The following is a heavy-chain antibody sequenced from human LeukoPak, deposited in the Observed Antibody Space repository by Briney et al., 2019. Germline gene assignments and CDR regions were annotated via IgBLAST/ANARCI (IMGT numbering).Heavy chain of an antibody. J-gene: IGHJ4*02. D-gene: IGHD2-2*01. V-gene: IGHV3-64*01. Sequence: GGSLRLSCAASGFTFSSYAMHWVRQAPGKGLEYVSAISSNGGSTYYANSVKGRFTISRDNSKNTLYLQMGSLRAEDMAVYYCARDQDCSSTSCYAPFDYWGQGTLVTVSS. CDR2: ISSNGGST. CDR1: GFTFSSYA. CDR3: ARDQDCSSTSCYAPFDY.